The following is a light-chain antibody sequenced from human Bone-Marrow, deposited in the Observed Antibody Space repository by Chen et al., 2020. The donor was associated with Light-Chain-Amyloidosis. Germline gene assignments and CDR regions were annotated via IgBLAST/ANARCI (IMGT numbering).Light chain of an antibody. Sequence: QSVLTQPPSASGTPGPRVTISCSGTSSKIGSNYIYWYQQFPGTAPKLLIYRNNQRPSGVTDRCSGSKSGTSASLAISGLLPEDDADYYCSAWDDSLSAVVFGGGTKLTVL. V-gene: IGLV1-47*01. CDR3: SAWDDSLSAVV. J-gene: IGLJ2*01. CDR1: SSKIGSNY. CDR2: RNN.